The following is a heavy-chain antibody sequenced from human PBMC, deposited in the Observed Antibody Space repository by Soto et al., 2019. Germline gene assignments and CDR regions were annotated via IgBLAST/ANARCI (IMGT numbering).Heavy chain of an antibody. V-gene: IGHV3-9*01. Sequence: EVQLVESGGGLVQPGRSLRLSCAASGFTFDDYAMHWVRQAPGKGLEWVSGISWNSGNIDYADSVKGRFTISRDNAKNSLYQHMNSLRAEDTAFYYCAKDRVDGGKIPHYFDYWGQGTLVTVSS. CDR3: AKDRVDGGKIPHYFDY. J-gene: IGHJ4*02. CDR1: GFTFDDYA. D-gene: IGHD4-17*01. CDR2: ISWNSGNI.